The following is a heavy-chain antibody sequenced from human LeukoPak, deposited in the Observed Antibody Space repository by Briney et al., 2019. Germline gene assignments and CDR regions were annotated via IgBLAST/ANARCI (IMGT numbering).Heavy chain of an antibody. CDR2: ISYDGSNK. CDR1: GFTFSSYA. J-gene: IGHJ4*02. V-gene: IGHV3-30-3*01. Sequence: GGSLRLSCAASGFTFSSYAMHWVRQAPGKGLEWVAVISYDGSNKYYADSVKGRFTISRDNSKNTLYLQMNSLRAEDTAVYYCARGALYYYDSSGYWGGFDYWGQGTLVTVSS. CDR3: ARGALYYYDSSGYWGGFDY. D-gene: IGHD3-22*01.